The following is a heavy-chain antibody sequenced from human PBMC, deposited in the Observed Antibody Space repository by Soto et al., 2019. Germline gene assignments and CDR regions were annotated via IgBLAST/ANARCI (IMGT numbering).Heavy chain of an antibody. D-gene: IGHD2-8*01. CDR2: ISSNGGST. CDR1: GFTFSSYA. V-gene: IGHV3-64D*08. CDR3: VKDGDIVPGGGNYYYYGMDV. Sequence: GESLKISCSASGFTFSSYAMHWVRQAPGKGLEYVSAISSNGGSTYYADSVKGRFTISRDNSKNTLYLQMSSLRAEDTAVYYCVKDGDIVPGGGNYYYYGMDVWGQGTTVTVSS. J-gene: IGHJ6*02.